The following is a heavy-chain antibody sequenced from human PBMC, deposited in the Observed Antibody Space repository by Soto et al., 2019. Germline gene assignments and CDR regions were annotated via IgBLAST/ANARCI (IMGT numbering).Heavy chain of an antibody. CDR1: GGSFIGYY. V-gene: IGHV4-34*01. D-gene: IGHD3-3*01. Sequence: QVPLQQWGAGLLKPSETVSLTCAVYGGSFIGYYGTWIRQPPGKGLAWIGEINHSGSTNYNPSLKSRATISADTSMNQFSLRLSSVTAADTAVYYCATLGHYDFWSGFRKGNWFDPWGQGTLVTVSS. CDR3: ATLGHYDFWSGFRKGNWFDP. CDR2: INHSGST. J-gene: IGHJ5*02.